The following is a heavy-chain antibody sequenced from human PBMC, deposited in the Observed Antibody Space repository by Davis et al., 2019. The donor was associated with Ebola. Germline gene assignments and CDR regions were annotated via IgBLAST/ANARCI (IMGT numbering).Heavy chain of an antibody. J-gene: IGHJ5*02. V-gene: IGHV3-23*01. CDR1: GFTFSSYA. D-gene: IGHD3-22*01. CDR3: ARGVTMIVVNWFDP. CDR2: ISGSGGST. Sequence: GESLKISCAASGFTFSSYAMSWVRQAPGKGLEWVSAISGSGGSTYYADSVKGRFTISRDNAKNSLYLQMNSLRAEDTAVYYCARGVTMIVVNWFDPWGQGTLVTVSS.